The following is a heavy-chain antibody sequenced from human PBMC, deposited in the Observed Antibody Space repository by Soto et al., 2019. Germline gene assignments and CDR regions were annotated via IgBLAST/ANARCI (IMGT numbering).Heavy chain of an antibody. V-gene: IGHV3-21*01. D-gene: IGHD3-22*01. J-gene: IGHJ4*02. CDR2: ISSSSSYI. CDR3: ARDPYTPYDSSGYYLVR. Sequence: GGSLRLSCAASGFTFSSYSMNWVRQAPGKGLEWVSSISSSSSYIYYADSVEGRFTISRDNAKNSLYLQMNSLRAEDTAVYYCARDPYTPYDSSGYYLVRWGQGTLVTVSS. CDR1: GFTFSSYS.